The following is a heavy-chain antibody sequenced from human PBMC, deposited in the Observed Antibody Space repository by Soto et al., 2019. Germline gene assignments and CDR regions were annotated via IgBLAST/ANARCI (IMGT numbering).Heavy chain of an antibody. CDR2: INHSGST. Sequence: SETLSLTCAAYGGSFSGYYLSWIRQPPGKGLEWIGEINHSGSTNYNPSLKSRVTISVDTSKNQFSLKLSSVTAADTAVYYCARGKSSTVATFFDYWGQGTLVTVSS. V-gene: IGHV4-34*01. D-gene: IGHD4-17*01. CDR3: ARGKSSTVATFFDY. CDR1: GGSFSGYY. J-gene: IGHJ4*02.